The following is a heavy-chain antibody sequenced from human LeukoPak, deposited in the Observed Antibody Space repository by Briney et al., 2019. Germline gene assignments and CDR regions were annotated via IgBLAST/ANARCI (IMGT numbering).Heavy chain of an antibody. CDR1: GGSISSSNW. Sequence: PSETLSLTCAVSGGSISSSNWWSWVRQPPGKGLEWIGEIYHSGSTNYNPPLKSRVTISVDKSKNQFSLKLSSVTAADTAVYYCASQLRITMVRGARDAFDIWGQGTMVTVSS. J-gene: IGHJ3*02. CDR3: ASQLRITMVRGARDAFDI. CDR2: IYHSGST. D-gene: IGHD3-10*01. V-gene: IGHV4-4*02.